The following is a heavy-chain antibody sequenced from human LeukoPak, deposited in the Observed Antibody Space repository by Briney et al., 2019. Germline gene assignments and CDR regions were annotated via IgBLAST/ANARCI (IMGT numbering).Heavy chain of an antibody. V-gene: IGHV1-8*01. D-gene: IGHD3-3*01. CDR1: GYTFTSYD. J-gene: IGHJ6*02. Sequence: ASVKVSCKASGYTFTSYDINWVRQATGQGLEWMGWMNPNSGNTGYAQKFQGRVTMTRNTSISTAYMELSSLRSEDTAVYYCAGSLTSIFGVVIQYYYYGMDVWGQGTTVTVSS. CDR2: MNPNSGNT. CDR3: AGSLTSIFGVVIQYYYYGMDV.